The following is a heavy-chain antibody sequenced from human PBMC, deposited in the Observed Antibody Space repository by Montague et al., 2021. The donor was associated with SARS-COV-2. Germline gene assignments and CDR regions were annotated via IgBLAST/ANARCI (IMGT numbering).Heavy chain of an antibody. D-gene: IGHD3-9*01. CDR1: GDSVSSKSVA. Sequence: CAISGDSVSSKSVAWNWNRESPSRGLELLGRTYYRSKWYSDYAEXVKXRLVITPDTSKNQVSLQLNSVIPEDTAVYFCASSGITLTGLDAFDIWGQGTMVTVSS. J-gene: IGHJ3*02. CDR3: ASSGITLTGLDAFDI. V-gene: IGHV6-1*01. CDR2: TYYRSKWYS.